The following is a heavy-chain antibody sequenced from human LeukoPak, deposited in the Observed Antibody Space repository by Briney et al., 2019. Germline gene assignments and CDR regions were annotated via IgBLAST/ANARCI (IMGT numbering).Heavy chain of an antibody. J-gene: IGHJ6*02. Sequence: PGGSLRLSCAASGFALSSHWMTWVRQVPGRGPEWVANVNRDGSETYYLDPVKGRFTISKDNAKNSLYLQMNSLRAEDTALYHCARNNGMVVWGQGTTVIVSS. CDR1: GFALSSHW. V-gene: IGHV3-7*03. CDR2: VNRDGSET. CDR3: ARNNGMVV.